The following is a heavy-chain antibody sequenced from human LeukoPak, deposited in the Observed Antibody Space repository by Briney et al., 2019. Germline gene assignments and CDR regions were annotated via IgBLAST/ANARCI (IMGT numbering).Heavy chain of an antibody. J-gene: IGHJ4*02. Sequence: ASVKVSCKASGYTFTSYGISWVRQAPGQGLEWMGWISAYNGNTNYAQKLQGRVTMTTDTSTSTAYMELRSLRSDDTAVYYCAIGLVPCSGGSCQPKEAYWGQGTLVTVSS. CDR1: GYTFTSYG. CDR3: AIGLVPCSGGSCQPKEAY. CDR2: ISAYNGNT. V-gene: IGHV1-18*01. D-gene: IGHD2-15*01.